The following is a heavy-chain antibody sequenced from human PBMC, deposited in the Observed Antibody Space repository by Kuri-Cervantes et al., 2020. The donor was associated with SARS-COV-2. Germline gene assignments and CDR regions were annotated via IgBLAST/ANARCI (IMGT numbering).Heavy chain of an antibody. V-gene: IGHV3-30-3*01. CDR2: ISYDGNNE. CDR3: ARNHSMDV. CDR1: GFTFSSYA. Sequence: GESLKISCAASGFTFSSYAIHWVRQTPGKGLEWVAVISYDGNNEYYADSVKGRFTISRDSSRNTLSLQMNSLRTEDTAVYYCARNHSMDVWGTGTAVTVSS. J-gene: IGHJ6*03.